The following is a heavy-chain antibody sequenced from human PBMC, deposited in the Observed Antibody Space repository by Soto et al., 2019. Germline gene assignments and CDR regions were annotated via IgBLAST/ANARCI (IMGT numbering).Heavy chain of an antibody. CDR3: STPIVVVPAASTYYYYYMDV. V-gene: IGHV3-15*01. Sequence: GGSLRLSCAASGFTFSNAWMSWVRQAPGKGLEWVGRIKSKTDGGTTDYAAPVKGRFTNSRDDSKNTLYLQMNSLKTEDTAVYYCSTPIVVVPAASTYYYYYMDVWGKGTTVTVSS. J-gene: IGHJ6*03. CDR1: GFTFSNAW. D-gene: IGHD2-2*01. CDR2: IKSKTDGGTT.